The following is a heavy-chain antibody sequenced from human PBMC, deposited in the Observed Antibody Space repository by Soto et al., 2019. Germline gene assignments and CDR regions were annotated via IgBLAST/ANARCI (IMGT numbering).Heavy chain of an antibody. D-gene: IGHD4-4*01. CDR3: ARAFSYSKGDNYYYGMDV. V-gene: IGHV4-59*01. J-gene: IGHJ6*02. CDR2: IYYSGST. CDR1: GGSISSYY. Sequence: NPSETLSLTCTVSGGSISSYYWSWIRQPPGKGLEWIGYIYYSGSTNYNPSLKSRVTISVDTSKNQFSLKLSSVTAADTAVYYCARAFSYSKGDNYYYGMDVWGQGTTVTVSS.